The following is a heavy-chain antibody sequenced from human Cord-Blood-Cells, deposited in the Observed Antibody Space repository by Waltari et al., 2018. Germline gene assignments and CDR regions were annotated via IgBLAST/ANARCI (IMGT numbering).Heavy chain of an antibody. CDR3: ARARSSGYYYFDY. CDR1: GYSISSGYY. D-gene: IGHD3-22*01. Sequence: QVQLQESGPGLVKPSETLSPTCAVSGYSISSGYYWGWIRQPPGKGLEWIGSIYHSGSTYYNPSLKSRVTISVDTSKNQFSLKLSSVTAADTAVYYCARARSSGYYYFDYWGQGTLVTVSS. V-gene: IGHV4-38-2*01. CDR2: IYHSGST. J-gene: IGHJ4*02.